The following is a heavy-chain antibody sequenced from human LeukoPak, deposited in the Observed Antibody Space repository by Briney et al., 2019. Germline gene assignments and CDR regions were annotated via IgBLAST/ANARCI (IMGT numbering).Heavy chain of an antibody. CDR3: ARRGKARKKLDY. CDR1: GGSFSGYY. D-gene: IGHD6-6*01. J-gene: IGHJ4*02. Sequence: SETLSLTCAVYGGSFSGYYWGWIRQPPGKGLEWIGEINHSGSTNYNPSLKSRVTISVDTSKNQFSLKLSSVTAADTAVYYCARRGKARKKLDYWGQGTLVTVSS. CDR2: INHSGST. V-gene: IGHV4-34*01.